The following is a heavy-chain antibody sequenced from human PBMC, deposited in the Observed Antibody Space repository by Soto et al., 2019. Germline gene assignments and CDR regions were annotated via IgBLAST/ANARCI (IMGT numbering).Heavy chain of an antibody. CDR3: GGVRTRYYCYGMDV. Sequence: QVQLVQSGAEVKKPGSSVKVSCKASGGTFSSYAISWVRQAPGQGLEWMGGIIPFFGTANYAQKFQGRVTLTAGEFTSTAYVELSSLRCEGRAVCYCGGVRTRYYCYGMDVWGQGNTVTVSS. J-gene: IGHJ6*02. CDR2: IIPFFGTA. D-gene: IGHD3-10*01. CDR1: GGTFSSYA. V-gene: IGHV1-69*12.